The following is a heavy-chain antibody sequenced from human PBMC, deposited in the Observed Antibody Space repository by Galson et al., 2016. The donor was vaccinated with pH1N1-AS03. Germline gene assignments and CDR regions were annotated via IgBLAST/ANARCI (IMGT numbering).Heavy chain of an antibody. Sequence: PVKVSCKASGDTFSSYTINWVRQAPGQGLEWMGGIIVLVGATNYAQKFQGRVTISADESTSTTYMEVARLKSEETAVYYCGRGGVRGGYIDSWGQGTLVTVSS. CDR3: GRGGVRGGYIDS. CDR2: IIVLVGAT. CDR1: GDTFSSYT. D-gene: IGHD3-16*01. V-gene: IGHV1-69*13. J-gene: IGHJ4*02.